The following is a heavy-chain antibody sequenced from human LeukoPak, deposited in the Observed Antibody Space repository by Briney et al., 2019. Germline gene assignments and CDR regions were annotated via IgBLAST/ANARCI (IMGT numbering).Heavy chain of an antibody. CDR3: ARGLIVAATTGAFDM. Sequence: ASVKVSCKASGYTFTSYDINWVGQATGQGLEWMGWMNPNSGNTGYAQKFQGRVTMTRNTSISTAYMDLSSLRSEDTAVYYCARGLIVAATTGAFDMWGQGTMVTVSS. J-gene: IGHJ3*02. D-gene: IGHD1-26*01. CDR1: GYTFTSYD. CDR2: MNPNSGNT. V-gene: IGHV1-8*01.